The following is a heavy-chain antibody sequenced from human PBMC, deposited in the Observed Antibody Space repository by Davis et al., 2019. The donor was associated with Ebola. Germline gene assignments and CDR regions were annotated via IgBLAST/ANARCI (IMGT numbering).Heavy chain of an antibody. CDR3: ARDAIAVATDY. V-gene: IGHV3-53*04. CDR1: GFTVSSNY. J-gene: IGHJ4*02. CDR2: IYSGGST. Sequence: GESLKISCAASGFTVSSNYMSWVRQAPGKGLEWVSVIYSGGSTYYADSVKGRFTISRHNSKNTLYLQMNSLRAEDTAVYYCARDAIAVATDYWGQGTLVTVSS. D-gene: IGHD6-19*01.